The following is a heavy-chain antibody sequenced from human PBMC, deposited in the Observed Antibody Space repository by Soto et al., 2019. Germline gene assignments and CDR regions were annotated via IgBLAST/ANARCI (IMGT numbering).Heavy chain of an antibody. J-gene: IGHJ6*02. CDR1: GFTFSGYA. CDR2: ISGSGGST. Sequence: GGSLRLSCAASGFTFSGYAMSWVRQAPGKGLEWVSAISGSGGSTYYADSVKGRFTISRDNSKNTLYLQMNSLRAEDTAVYYCAKDLXTIFGVVISYYYYGMDVWGQGTTVTVSS. V-gene: IGHV3-23*01. D-gene: IGHD3-3*01. CDR3: AKDLXTIFGVVISYYYYGMDV.